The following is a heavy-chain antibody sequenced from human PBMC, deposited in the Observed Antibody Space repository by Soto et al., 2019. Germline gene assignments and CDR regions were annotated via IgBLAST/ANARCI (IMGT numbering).Heavy chain of an antibody. CDR2: INPNSGGT. CDR3: ARGLWADWLLEGHYGMDV. D-gene: IGHD3-9*01. Sequence: ASVKVSCKASGYTFTGYYMHWVRQAPGQGLEWMGWINPNSGGTNYAQKFQGWVTMTRDTSISTAYMELSRLRSDDTAVYYCARGLWADWLLEGHYGMDVWGQGTTVTVSS. J-gene: IGHJ6*02. V-gene: IGHV1-2*04. CDR1: GYTFTGYY.